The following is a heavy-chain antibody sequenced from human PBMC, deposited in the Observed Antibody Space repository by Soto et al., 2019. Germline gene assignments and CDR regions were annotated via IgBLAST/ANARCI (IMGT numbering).Heavy chain of an antibody. CDR3: ARVTYDILTGYQGDAFDI. CDR2: ISSNGGST. Sequence: GGSLRLSCSASGFTFSSYAMHWVRQAPGKGLEYVSAISSNGGSTYYADSVKGRFTISRDNSKNTLYLQMSSLRAEDTAVYYCARVTYDILTGYQGDAFDIWGQGTMVTVSS. J-gene: IGHJ3*02. D-gene: IGHD3-9*01. CDR1: GFTFSSYA. V-gene: IGHV3-64D*06.